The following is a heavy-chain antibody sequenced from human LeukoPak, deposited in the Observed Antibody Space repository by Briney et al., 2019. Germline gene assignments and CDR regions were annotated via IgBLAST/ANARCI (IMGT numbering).Heavy chain of an antibody. V-gene: IGHV1-69*04. D-gene: IGHD2-2*01. J-gene: IGHJ4*02. CDR2: IIPILGIA. CDR3: AREGYCSSTSCYFDY. Sequence: SVKVSCKASGGTFSSYAISWVRRAPGQGLEWMGRIIPILGIANYAQKFQGRVTITADKSTSTAYMELSSLRSEDTAVYYCAREGYCSSTSCYFDYWGQGTLVTVSS. CDR1: GGTFSSYA.